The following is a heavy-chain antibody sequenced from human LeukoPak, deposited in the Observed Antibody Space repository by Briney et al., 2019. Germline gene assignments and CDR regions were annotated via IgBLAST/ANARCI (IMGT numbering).Heavy chain of an antibody. CDR3: ARDQGGNSGLDYFDY. CDR1: GFTFSTYS. V-gene: IGHV3-7*01. J-gene: IGHJ4*02. D-gene: IGHD2-21*02. CDR2: IKQDGSEK. Sequence: PGGSLRLSCAASGFTFSTYSMNWVRQAPGKGLEWVANIKQDGSEKYYVDSVKGRFTISRDNAKNSLYLQMNSLRAEDTAVYYCARDQGGNSGLDYFDYWGQGTLVTVSS.